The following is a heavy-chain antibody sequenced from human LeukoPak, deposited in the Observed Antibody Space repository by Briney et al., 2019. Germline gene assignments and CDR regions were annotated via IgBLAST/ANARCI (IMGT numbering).Heavy chain of an antibody. CDR3: ARDITLDY. CDR1: GGSISSGSYY. CDR2: IYYSGST. J-gene: IGHJ4*02. Sequence: PSETLSLTCTVSGGSISSGSYYWSWIRQPAGKGLEWIGYIYYSGSTNYNPSLKSRVTISVDTSKNQFSLKLSSVTAADTAVYYCARDITLDYWGQGTLVTVSS. V-gene: IGHV4-61*10.